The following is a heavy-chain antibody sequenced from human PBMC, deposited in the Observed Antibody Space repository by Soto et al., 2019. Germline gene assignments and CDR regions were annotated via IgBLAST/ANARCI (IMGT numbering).Heavy chain of an antibody. J-gene: IGHJ4*02. D-gene: IGHD3-10*01. V-gene: IGHV3-66*01. CDR3: ARAPTRVTNFDS. Sequence: GGSLRLSCAASGFTVISNYVSWVRQAPGKGLEWVSIIYSDGTTFYADSVKDRFTISRDNSDNTVYLQMHSLRVEDTAVYYCARAPTRVTNFDSWGQGTLVTVSS. CDR2: IYSDGTT. CDR1: GFTVISNY.